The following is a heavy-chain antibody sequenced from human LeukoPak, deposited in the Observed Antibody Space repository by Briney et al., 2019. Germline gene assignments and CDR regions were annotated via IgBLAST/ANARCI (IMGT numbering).Heavy chain of an antibody. V-gene: IGHV3-74*01. Sequence: PGGSLRLSCAASGFTFSSYWMHWVRQAPGKGLVWVSRIASDGTSTTYADSVKGRFSISRDNAKNTLYLQMNSLRVEDTAVYYRARGRPHGNDYWGQGTLVTVSS. CDR3: ARGRPHGNDY. CDR1: GFTFSSYW. CDR2: IASDGTST. J-gene: IGHJ4*02. D-gene: IGHD4-23*01.